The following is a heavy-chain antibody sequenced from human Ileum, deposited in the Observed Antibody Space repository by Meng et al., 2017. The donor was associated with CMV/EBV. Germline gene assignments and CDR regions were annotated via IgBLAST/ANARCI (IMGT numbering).Heavy chain of an antibody. CDR1: SDW. CDR2: IKSDGTST. Sequence: SDWMHWVRQAPGKGLVWVSRIKSDGTSTSYVNSVKGRFTISRDNAKNTLYLQMNSLGAEDTALYYCAREGYCTGDTCYSRLPWFDPWGQGTLVTVSS. CDR3: AREGYCTGDTCYSRLPWFDP. V-gene: IGHV3-74*01. J-gene: IGHJ5*02. D-gene: IGHD2-8*02.